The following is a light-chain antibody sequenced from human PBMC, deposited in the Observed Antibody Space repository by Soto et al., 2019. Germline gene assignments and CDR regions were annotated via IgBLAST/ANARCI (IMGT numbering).Light chain of an antibody. J-gene: IGLJ1*01. CDR1: SSDVGAYKF. CDR3: SSYAGNSKYV. Sequence: QSALTQPPSASGSPGQSVTISCTGTSSDVGAYKFVSWYQQNPGKATNLIIYDVTKRPTGVPDRFSGSKSGNTASLTVSGLQAEDEADYYCSSYAGNSKYVFGSGTKVTGL. CDR2: DVT. V-gene: IGLV2-8*01.